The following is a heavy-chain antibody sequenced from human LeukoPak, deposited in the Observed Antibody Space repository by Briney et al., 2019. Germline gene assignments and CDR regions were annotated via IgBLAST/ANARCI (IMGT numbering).Heavy chain of an antibody. D-gene: IGHD3-10*01. CDR2: ISGSGGST. V-gene: IGHV3-23*01. Sequence: GGSLRLSCAASGFTFSSYAMSWVRQAPGKGLEWVSAISGSGGSTYYADSVKGRFTISRDNSKNTLYLQMNSLRAEDTAVYYCAKEPKMITMVRGVIGDYWGQGTLVTVSS. CDR1: GFTFSSYA. J-gene: IGHJ4*02. CDR3: AKEPKMITMVRGVIGDY.